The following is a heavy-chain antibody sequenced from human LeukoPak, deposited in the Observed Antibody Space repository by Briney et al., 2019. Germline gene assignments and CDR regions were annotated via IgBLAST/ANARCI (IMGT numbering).Heavy chain of an antibody. Sequence: PSGTLSLTCAVSGGSISSSNWWSWVRQPPGKGLEWIGEIYHSGSTNYNPSLKSRVTISVDKSKNQFSLKLSSVTAADTAVYYCAFFDSSGYYYFDYWGQGTLVTVSS. J-gene: IGHJ4*02. CDR2: IYHSGST. D-gene: IGHD3-22*01. V-gene: IGHV4-4*02. CDR3: AFFDSSGYYYFDY. CDR1: GGSISSSNW.